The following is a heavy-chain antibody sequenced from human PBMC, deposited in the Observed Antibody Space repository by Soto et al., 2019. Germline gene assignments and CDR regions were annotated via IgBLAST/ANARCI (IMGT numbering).Heavy chain of an antibody. Sequence: QLQLQESGPGLVKPSETLSLTCTVSGGSISSSSYYWGWIRQPPGKGLEWIGSIYYSGSTYYNPSLKSRVTISVATCKNQFALKLSSVTAADTAVYYCARLCRDGNNSGQMDYWGQGTLVTVSS. CDR2: IYYSGST. V-gene: IGHV4-39*01. CDR1: GGSISSSSYY. J-gene: IGHJ4*02. D-gene: IGHD1-1*01. CDR3: ARLCRDGNNSGQMDY.